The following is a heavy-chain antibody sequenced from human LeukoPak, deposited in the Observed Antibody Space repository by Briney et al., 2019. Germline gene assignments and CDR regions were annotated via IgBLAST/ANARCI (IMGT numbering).Heavy chain of an antibody. D-gene: IGHD3-3*01. CDR3: AAAYFGVDQYYYGMDV. CDR2: ISRSGGST. J-gene: IGHJ6*02. Sequence: SGGSLRLSCAASGFTFSTFAMSWVRQAPGKGLEWVSAISRSGGSTYSADSVKGRFTISRDTSKNTLYLQMNGLRAEDTAVYYCAAAYFGVDQYYYGMDVWGQGTTVTVSS. V-gene: IGHV3-23*01. CDR1: GFTFSTFA.